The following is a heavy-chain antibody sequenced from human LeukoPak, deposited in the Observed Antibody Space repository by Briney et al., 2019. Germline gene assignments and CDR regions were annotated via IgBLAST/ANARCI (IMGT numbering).Heavy chain of an antibody. CDR1: GFTFSSYA. J-gene: IGHJ4*02. V-gene: IGHV3-30*04. Sequence: GRSLRLSCAASGFTFSSYAMHWVRQAPGKGLERVAVISYDGSNKYYADSVKGRFTISRDNSKNTLYLQMNSLRAEDTAVYYCARDQGYCSGGSCYFFHFDYWGQGTLVTVSS. CDR2: ISYDGSNK. D-gene: IGHD2-15*01. CDR3: ARDQGYCSGGSCYFFHFDY.